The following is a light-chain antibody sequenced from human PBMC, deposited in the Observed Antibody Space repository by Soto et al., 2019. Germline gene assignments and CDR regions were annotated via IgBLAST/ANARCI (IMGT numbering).Light chain of an antibody. V-gene: IGKV1-9*01. CDR3: QQLNSYPWT. Sequence: DIQLTQSPSFLSASGGDRVTITCLSSQGISSYLAWYQQKPGKAPKLLIYAASTLQSGVPSRFSGSGSGTEFTLTISSLQPEDFATYYCQQLNSYPWTFGQGTKVDIK. CDR2: AAS. CDR1: QGISSY. J-gene: IGKJ1*01.